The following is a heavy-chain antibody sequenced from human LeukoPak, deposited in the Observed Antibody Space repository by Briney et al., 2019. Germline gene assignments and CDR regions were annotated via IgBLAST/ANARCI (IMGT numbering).Heavy chain of an antibody. CDR1: GFTFSSYA. V-gene: IGHV3-30-3*01. CDR2: ISYDGSNK. J-gene: IGHJ6*03. Sequence: PGGSLRLSCAASGFTFSSYAMHWVRQAPGKGLEWVAVISYDGSNKYYADSVKGRFTISRDNSKNTLYLQMNSLRAEDTAVYYCAKQGGYSSSWSYYYYYMDVWGKGTTVTVSS. CDR3: AKQGGYSSSWSYYYYYMDV. D-gene: IGHD6-13*01.